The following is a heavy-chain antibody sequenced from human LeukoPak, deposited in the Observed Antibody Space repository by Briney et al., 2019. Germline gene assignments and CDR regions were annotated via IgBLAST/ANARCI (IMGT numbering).Heavy chain of an antibody. CDR2: INPNSGGT. D-gene: IGHD1-7*01. CDR1: GYTFTGYY. J-gene: IGHJ4*02. V-gene: IGHV1-2*02. CDR3: ARVQELELGEVDY. Sequence: ASVKASCKASGYTFTGYYMHWVRQAPGQGLEWMGWINPNSGGTNYAQKFQGRVTMTRDTSISTAYMELSRLRSDDTAVYYCARVQELELGEVDYWGQGTLVTVSS.